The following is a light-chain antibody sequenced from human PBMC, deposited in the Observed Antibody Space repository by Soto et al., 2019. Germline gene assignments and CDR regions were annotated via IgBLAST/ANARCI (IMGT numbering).Light chain of an antibody. J-gene: IGKJ4*01. CDR1: PDINNW. V-gene: IGKV1D-12*01. Sequence: DIQVTQSPSSVSAYVGDRVTITCRASPDINNWLAWYQQKPGRAHKVLIYTTSNLQSGVSSRFSGSGSGTDIKLTFIHLQPEDGATYNCQHANSLPLTFRGGTKVEIK. CDR3: QHANSLPLT. CDR2: TTS.